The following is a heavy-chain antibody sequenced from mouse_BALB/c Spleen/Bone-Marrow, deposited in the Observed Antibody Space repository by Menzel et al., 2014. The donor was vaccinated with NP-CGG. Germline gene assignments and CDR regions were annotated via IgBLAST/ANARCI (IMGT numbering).Heavy chain of an antibody. J-gene: IGHJ2*01. CDR3: ARDNYGSRVFDY. D-gene: IGHD1-1*01. CDR1: GFSLTSYG. Sequence: VKLVESGPGLVAPSQSLSITCTVSGFSLTSYGVHWVRQPPGKALEWLGVIWAGGSTNYNSALMSRLSTSKDNSKSQVFLKMNSLQTDDTAMYYCARDNYGSRVFDYWGQGTTLTVSS. CDR2: IWAGGST. V-gene: IGHV2-9*02.